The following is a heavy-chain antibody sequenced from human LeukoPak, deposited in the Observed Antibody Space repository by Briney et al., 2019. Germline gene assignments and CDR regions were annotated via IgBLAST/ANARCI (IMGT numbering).Heavy chain of an antibody. CDR3: AKSRARRDGSSGSIDY. J-gene: IGHJ4*02. CDR1: GFNFSDHS. D-gene: IGHD3-22*01. Sequence: GGSLRLSCLASGFNFSDHSVNWVRQAPGKGLEWVSAVSGSGGSTYYADSVKGRFTISRDNSKNTLYLQMNSLRADDTAVYYCAKSRARRDGSSGSIDYWGQGTLVTVSS. V-gene: IGHV3-23*01. CDR2: VSGSGGST.